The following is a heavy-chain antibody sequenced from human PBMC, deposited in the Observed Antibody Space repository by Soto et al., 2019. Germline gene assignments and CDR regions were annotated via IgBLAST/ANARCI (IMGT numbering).Heavy chain of an antibody. CDR2: TSADNSNT. CDR1: GYNFTNYG. Sequence: ASVKVSCKASGYNFTNYGISWVRQAPGQGLEWMGWTSADNSNTRYAQKLQGRVTMTTDTSTNTAYLELRSLRSDDTAVFYCAREGQQLFLVNYYYYCGMDVSCQATTLTRSS. J-gene: IGHJ6*02. V-gene: IGHV1-18*01. D-gene: IGHD6-13*01. CDR3: AREGQQLFLVNYYYYCGMDV.